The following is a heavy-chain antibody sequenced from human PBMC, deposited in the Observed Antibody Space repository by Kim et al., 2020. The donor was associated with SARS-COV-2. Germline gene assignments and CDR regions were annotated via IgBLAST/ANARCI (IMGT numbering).Heavy chain of an antibody. V-gene: IGHV1-8*01. Sequence: ASVKVSCKASGYTFTSYDINWVRQATGQGLEWMGWMNPNSGNTGYAQKFQGRVTMTRNTSISTAYMELNSLRSEDTAVYYCARGHLKSIVVVIAPRPYYYYMDVWGKRTTVTVSS. D-gene: IGHD2-21*01. CDR1: GYTFTSYD. CDR2: MNPNSGNT. CDR3: ARGHLKSIVVVIAPRPYYYYMDV. J-gene: IGHJ6*03.